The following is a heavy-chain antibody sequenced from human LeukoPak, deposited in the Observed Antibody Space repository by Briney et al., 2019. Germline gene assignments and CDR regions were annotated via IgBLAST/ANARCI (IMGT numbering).Heavy chain of an antibody. CDR1: GGSFSGYY. D-gene: IGHD6-6*01. CDR2: INHSGST. CDR3: ARGNPIAARWGYYYYYMDV. Sequence: PSETLSLTCAVYGGSFSGYYWSWIRQPPGKGLEWIGEINHSGSTNYNPSLKSRVTISVDTSKNQFSLKLSSVTAADTAVYHCARGNPIAARWGYYYYYMDVWGKGTTVTVSS. J-gene: IGHJ6*03. V-gene: IGHV4-34*01.